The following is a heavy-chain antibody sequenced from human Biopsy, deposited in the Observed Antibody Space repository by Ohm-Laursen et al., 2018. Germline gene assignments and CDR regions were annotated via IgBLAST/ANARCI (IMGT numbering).Heavy chain of an antibody. CDR1: GGTYSGYY. D-gene: IGHD4-17*01. V-gene: IGHV4-34*01. J-gene: IGHJ4*02. Sequence: SDTLSLTCAVYGGTYSGYYWSWIRQPPGKGLEWIGEVHHDGRANYNPSLKSRVTISVDTSKNQFSLNLNSVTAADTAMYFCARGRSDYPPTFWGPGTLVTVSS. CDR2: VHHDGRA. CDR3: ARGRSDYPPTF.